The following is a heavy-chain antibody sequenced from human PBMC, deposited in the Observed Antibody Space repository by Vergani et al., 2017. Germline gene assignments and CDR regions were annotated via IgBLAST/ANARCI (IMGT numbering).Heavy chain of an antibody. CDR1: GFTFSSYA. CDR3: ARLGGSYFGDDY. V-gene: IGHV3-21*01. Sequence: EVQLLESGGGLVKPGGSLRLSCAASGFTFSSYAMSWVRQAPGKGLEWVSAISGSSSYIYYADSVKGRFTISRDNAKNSLYLQMNSLRAEDTAVYYCARLGGSYFGDDYWGQGTLVTVSS. D-gene: IGHD1-26*01. CDR2: ISGSSSYI. J-gene: IGHJ4*02.